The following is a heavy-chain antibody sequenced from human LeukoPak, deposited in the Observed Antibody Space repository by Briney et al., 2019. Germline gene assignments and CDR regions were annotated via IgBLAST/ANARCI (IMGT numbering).Heavy chain of an antibody. Sequence: SETLSLTCTVSGGSISSYYWSWIPQPPGKGLEWIGYIYYSGSTNYNPSLKSRVTISVDTSKNQFSLKLSSVTAADTAVYYCARYSSGWYQEDYYYYGMDVWGQGTTVTVSS. V-gene: IGHV4-59*01. J-gene: IGHJ6*02. CDR2: IYYSGST. D-gene: IGHD6-19*01. CDR1: GGSISSYY. CDR3: ARYSSGWYQEDYYYYGMDV.